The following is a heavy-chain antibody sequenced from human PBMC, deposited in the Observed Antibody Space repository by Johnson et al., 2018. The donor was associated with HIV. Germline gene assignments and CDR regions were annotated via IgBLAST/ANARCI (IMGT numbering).Heavy chain of an antibody. CDR3: ARGGLLWFGHPAD. J-gene: IGHJ3*01. V-gene: IGHV3-33*01. Sequence: QVQLVESGGGVVQPGGSLRLSCAASGFTFSSYGMHWVRQAPGKGLEWVAVIWYDGSNKYYADSVKGRFTISRDNSKNTLYLQMNSLRAEDTAVYYCARGGLLWFGHPADWGQGTMVTVSS. D-gene: IGHD3-10*01. CDR2: IWYDGSNK. CDR1: GFTFSSYG.